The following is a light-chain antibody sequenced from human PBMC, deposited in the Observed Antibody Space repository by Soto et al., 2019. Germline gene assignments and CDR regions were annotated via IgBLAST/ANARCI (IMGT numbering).Light chain of an antibody. J-gene: IGKJ5*01. CDR3: HQRSSWPIT. CDR2: DAF. CDR1: QSVSNY. V-gene: IGKV3-11*01. Sequence: EIVMTQSPATQSVSPGERATLSCRASQSVSNYLAWYQEKPGQAPRLLIYDAFNRATGIPARFSGSGSGTDFTLTISSLEPEDFAVYYCHQRSSWPITFGQGTRLEIK.